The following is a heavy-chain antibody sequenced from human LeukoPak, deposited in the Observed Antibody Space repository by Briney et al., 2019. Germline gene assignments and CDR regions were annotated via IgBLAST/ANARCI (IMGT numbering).Heavy chain of an antibody. J-gene: IGHJ4*02. CDR2: IYYSGST. D-gene: IGHD3-10*01. V-gene: IGHV4-30-4*08. CDR3: ARGPGSGSYYKVGFDY. CDR1: GGSISSGDYY. Sequence: SQTLSPTCTVSGGSISSGDYYWSWIRQPPGKGLEWIGYIYYSGSTYYNPSLKRRVTISVDTSKNQFSLKLSSVTAGDTAVYYCARGPGSGSYYKVGFDYWGQGTLVTVSS.